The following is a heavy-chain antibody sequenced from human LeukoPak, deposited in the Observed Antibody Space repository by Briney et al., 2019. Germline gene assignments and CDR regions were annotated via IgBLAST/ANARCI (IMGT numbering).Heavy chain of an antibody. CDR3: ARGMAIARIRGAFDI. D-gene: IGHD5-24*01. CDR2: INHSGST. Sequence: SETLSLTCAVYGGSFSGYYWSWIRQPPGKGLEWIGEINHSGSTNYNPSLKSRVTISVDTSKNQFSLKLSSVTAADTAVYYCARGMAIARIRGAFDIWGQGAMITVSS. V-gene: IGHV4-34*01. J-gene: IGHJ3*02. CDR1: GGSFSGYY.